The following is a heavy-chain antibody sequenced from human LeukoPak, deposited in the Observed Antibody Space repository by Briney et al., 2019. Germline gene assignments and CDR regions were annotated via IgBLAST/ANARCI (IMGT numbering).Heavy chain of an antibody. D-gene: IGHD1-26*01. CDR1: GFTFSTYS. J-gene: IGHJ4*02. CDR2: ISYDGSNK. Sequence: HPGGSLRLSCTASGFTFSTYSMNWVRQAPGKGLEWVAVISYDGSNKYYADSVKGRFTISRDNSKNTLYLQMNSLRAEDTAVYYCAKVMPGATFGFDYWGQGTLVTVSS. CDR3: AKVMPGATFGFDY. V-gene: IGHV3-30*18.